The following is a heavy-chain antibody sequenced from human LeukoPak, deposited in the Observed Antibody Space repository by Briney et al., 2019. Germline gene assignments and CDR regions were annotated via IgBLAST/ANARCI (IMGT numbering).Heavy chain of an antibody. CDR2: IYHSGST. V-gene: IGHV4-4*02. Sequence: SETLSLTCAVSGGSISSSNWWSWVRQPPGKGLEWIGEIYHSGSTNYNPSLKSRVTISVDKSKNQFSLKLSSVTAADTAVYYCARVIQYGNALNYDILAGYPYYFDYWGQGTLVTVSS. CDR3: ARVIQYGNALNYDILAGYPYYFDY. J-gene: IGHJ4*02. D-gene: IGHD3-9*01. CDR1: GGSISSSNW.